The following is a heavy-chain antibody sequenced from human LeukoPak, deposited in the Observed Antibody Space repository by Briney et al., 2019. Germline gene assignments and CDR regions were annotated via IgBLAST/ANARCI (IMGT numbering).Heavy chain of an antibody. Sequence: GRSLRLSCAASGFTFDDYAMHWVRQAPGKGLEWVSGISWNGGSIGYADSVKGRFTISRDNAKNSLYLQMNSLRAEDTALYYCAKDARYSSGWGYFDYWGQATLVTVSS. CDR2: ISWNGGSI. J-gene: IGHJ4*02. CDR1: GFTFDDYA. V-gene: IGHV3-9*01. CDR3: AKDARYSSGWGYFDY. D-gene: IGHD6-19*01.